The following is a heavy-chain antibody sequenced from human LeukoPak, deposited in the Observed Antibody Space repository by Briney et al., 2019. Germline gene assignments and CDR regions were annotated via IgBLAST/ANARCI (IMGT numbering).Heavy chain of an antibody. CDR1: GFTFSRYA. CDR2: ISGSDGSI. J-gene: IGHJ5*02. CDR3: AKHLGP. D-gene: IGHD3-3*02. Sequence: GGSLRLSCAASGFTFSRYAMSWVRQAPGKGLEWVSVISGSDGSIYNANAEKGRFTISKDNSKNTLYLQINSLRAEDTAVNNCAKHLGPWGQGTLVTVSS. V-gene: IGHV3-23*01.